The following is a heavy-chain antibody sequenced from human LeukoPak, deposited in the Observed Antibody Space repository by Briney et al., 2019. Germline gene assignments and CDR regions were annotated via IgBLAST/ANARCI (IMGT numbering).Heavy chain of an antibody. CDR2: ISAYNKR. CDR1: GYTFTRSI. D-gene: IGHD4-17*01. V-gene: IGHV1-18*01. J-gene: IGHJ5*02. CDR3: ARVSAPPDYGDCVSENWVDP. Sequence: GASVKVSCKASGYTFTRSIINWVRQAPGQGLEWMGWISAYNKRDYAQKIQGRVTMTTDTSTSTAYMELRSLRSDDTAVYYCARVSAPPDYGDCVSENWVDPWGQGTLVTVSS.